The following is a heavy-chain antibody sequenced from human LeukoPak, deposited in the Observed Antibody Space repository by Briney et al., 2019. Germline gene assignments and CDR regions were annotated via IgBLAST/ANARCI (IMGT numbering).Heavy chain of an antibody. CDR1: AGSISNYY. J-gene: IGHJ5*02. CDR2: IYTSGST. D-gene: IGHD4-17*01. Sequence: SETLSLTCTVSAGSISNYYWSWIRQPPGKGLEWIGRIYTSGSTNYNPSLKSRVTISVDKSKTQFSLKLSSVTAADTAVYYCARGLWETTGKKTGLDPWGQGTLVTVSS. CDR3: ARGLWETTGKKTGLDP. V-gene: IGHV4-4*07.